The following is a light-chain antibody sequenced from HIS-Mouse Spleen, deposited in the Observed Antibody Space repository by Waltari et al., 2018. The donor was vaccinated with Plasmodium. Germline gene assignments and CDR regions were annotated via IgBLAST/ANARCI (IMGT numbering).Light chain of an antibody. Sequence: VLTQSPATLSLSPGERATLSGRASQSVSSYLAWYQQKPGQAPRLLIYDASNRATGIPARFSGSGSGTDFTFTISSLEPEDIAVYYCQQRSNLPPYTFGQGTKLEIK. J-gene: IGKJ2*01. CDR2: DAS. CDR1: QSVSSY. V-gene: IGKV3-11*01. CDR3: QQRSNLPPYT.